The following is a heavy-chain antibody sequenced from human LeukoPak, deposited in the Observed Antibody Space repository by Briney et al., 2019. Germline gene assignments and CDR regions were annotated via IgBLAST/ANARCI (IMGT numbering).Heavy chain of an antibody. J-gene: IGHJ4*02. CDR1: GFTFSSYW. Sequence: AGSLRLSCAASGFTFSSYWMHWVRQAPGEGLMWVSRINTDGTTTTYADSVEGRFSISRDNAKNTVYLHMNSLRAEDTAVYYCARDPWGYRAGVMDLWGQGTLLTVSS. D-gene: IGHD5-18*01. CDR3: ARDPWGYRAGVMDL. V-gene: IGHV3-74*03. CDR2: INTDGTTT.